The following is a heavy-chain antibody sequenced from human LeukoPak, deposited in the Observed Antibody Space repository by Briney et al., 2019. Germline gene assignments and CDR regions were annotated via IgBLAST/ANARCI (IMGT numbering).Heavy chain of an antibody. CDR1: GFTFSSYS. CDR2: ISSSSSYI. J-gene: IGHJ4*02. CDR3: ARDNSITTFLYYFDY. D-gene: IGHD4-11*01. V-gene: IGHV3-21*01. Sequence: GGSLRLSCAASGFTFSSYSMNWVRQAPGKGLEWVSSISSSSSYIYYADSVKGRFTISRDNAKNSLYLQMNSLRAEDTAVYYCARDNSITTFLYYFDYWGQGTLVTVSS.